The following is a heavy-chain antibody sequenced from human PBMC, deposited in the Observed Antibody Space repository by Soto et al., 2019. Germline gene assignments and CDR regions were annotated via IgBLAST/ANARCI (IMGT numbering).Heavy chain of an antibody. J-gene: IGHJ6*01. D-gene: IGHD3-9*01. V-gene: IGHV4-30-4*01. CDR2: IYYSGGT. CDR3: ARGDILSVYGCMDV. Sequence: PSETLSLTCTVSGDSIRSGNHYWSWIRQPPGKGLEWIGYIYYSGGTYYSPSLKRRVTISVDKSKNQFSLKLNSVTAADTAVYYCARGDILSVYGCMDVWGQGTTGTVSS. CDR1: GDSIRSGNHY.